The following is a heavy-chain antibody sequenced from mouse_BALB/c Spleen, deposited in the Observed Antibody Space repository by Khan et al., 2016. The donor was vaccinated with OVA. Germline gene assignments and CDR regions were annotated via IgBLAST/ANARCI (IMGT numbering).Heavy chain of an antibody. J-gene: IGHJ4*01. CDR3: AKEVWSYYYALEY. V-gene: IGHV2-6-5*01. CDR1: GFSLTDYG. CDR2: IWGGGST. Sequence: VELVESGPGLVAPSQSLSITCTVSGFSLTDYGVSWIRQPPGKGLEWLGVIWGGGSTYYNSALKSRLSISKDNSKSQVFLKMSSLQTDDTAMYYCAKEVWSYYYALEYWGQGTSVTVSS.